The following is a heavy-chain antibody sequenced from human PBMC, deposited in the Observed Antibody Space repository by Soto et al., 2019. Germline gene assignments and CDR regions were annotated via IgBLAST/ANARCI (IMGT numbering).Heavy chain of an antibody. V-gene: IGHV4-30-4*01. Sequence: SETLSLTCSVSGDSISTVDYFWAWIRQPPGQALEYIGYIYKSTTTYYNPSFESRVAISLDTSKSQFSLNVTSVTAADTAVYFCARGRYCLNGRCFPNWFDSWGQGTLVTVSS. CDR2: IYKSTTT. CDR1: GDSISTVDYF. D-gene: IGHD2-15*01. J-gene: IGHJ5*01. CDR3: ARGRYCLNGRCFPNWFDS.